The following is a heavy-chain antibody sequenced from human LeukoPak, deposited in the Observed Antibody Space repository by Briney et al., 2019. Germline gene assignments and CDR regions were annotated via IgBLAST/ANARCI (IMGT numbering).Heavy chain of an antibody. D-gene: IGHD3-3*01. V-gene: IGHV1-18*01. CDR3: ARSGVRGREWLLSTNWFDP. CDR2: ISAYNGNT. Sequence: ASVKVSCKASGYTFTSYGISWVRQAPGQGLEWMGWISAYNGNTNYAQKLQGRVTMTTDTSTSTAYMELRSLRSDDTVVYYCARSGVRGREWLLSTNWFDPWGQGTLVTVSS. J-gene: IGHJ5*02. CDR1: GYTFTSYG.